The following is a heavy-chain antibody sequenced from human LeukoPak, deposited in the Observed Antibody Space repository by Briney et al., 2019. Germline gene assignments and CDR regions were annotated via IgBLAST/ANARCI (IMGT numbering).Heavy chain of an antibody. V-gene: IGHV1-18*01. Sequence: GASVKVSCKASGYSFTTYGINWVRQAPGQGLEWMGWISAYNGNTNYAQKLQGRVTMTTDTSTSTDYMELRSLRYDDTAVYYCARDMIAARPNWFDPWGQGTLV. CDR1: GYSFTTYG. J-gene: IGHJ5*02. CDR2: ISAYNGNT. CDR3: ARDMIAARPNWFDP. D-gene: IGHD6-6*01.